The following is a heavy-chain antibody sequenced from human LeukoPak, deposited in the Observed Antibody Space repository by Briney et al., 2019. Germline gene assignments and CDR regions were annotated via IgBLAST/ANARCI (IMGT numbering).Heavy chain of an antibody. CDR1: GFTFSSYS. CDR3: AKTEGGWFTLKYIFDY. Sequence: GGSLRLSCAASGFTFSSYSMNWVRQAPGKGLEWVSYISSGSSTIYYADSVKGRFTISRDNSKNTLYLQMNSLRAEDTAVYYCAKTEGGWFTLKYIFDYWGQGTLVTVSS. J-gene: IGHJ4*02. V-gene: IGHV3-48*01. D-gene: IGHD6-19*01. CDR2: ISSGSSTI.